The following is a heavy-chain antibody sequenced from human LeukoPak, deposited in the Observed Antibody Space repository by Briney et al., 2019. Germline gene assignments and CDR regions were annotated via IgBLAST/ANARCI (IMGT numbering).Heavy chain of an antibody. V-gene: IGHV3-73*01. Sequence: GGSLRLSCAASGFTFSGSAMHWVRQASGKGLEWVGRIRSKANSYATAYAASVKGRFTISRDDSKNTAYLQMNSLKTEDTAVYYCARGYSSSWFEKRKTATYYYYMDVWGKGTTVTISS. CDR1: GFTFSGSA. J-gene: IGHJ6*03. CDR2: IRSKANSYAT. CDR3: ARGYSSSWFEKRKTATYYYYMDV. D-gene: IGHD6-13*01.